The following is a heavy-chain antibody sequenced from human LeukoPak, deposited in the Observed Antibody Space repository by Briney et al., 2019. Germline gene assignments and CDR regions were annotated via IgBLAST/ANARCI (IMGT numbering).Heavy chain of an antibody. CDR2: IYYSGST. Sequence: PSETLSLTCTVSGGTISSYYWSWIRQAPGKGLVWIGYIYYSGSTTYNPSLKSRVTKSVDMSKNQFSLKLSSVTAADTAVYYCARVGTDFASRFDPWGQGTLVTVSS. CDR3: ARVGTDFASRFDP. J-gene: IGHJ5*02. CDR1: GGTISSYY. D-gene: IGHD2-8*02. V-gene: IGHV4-59*01.